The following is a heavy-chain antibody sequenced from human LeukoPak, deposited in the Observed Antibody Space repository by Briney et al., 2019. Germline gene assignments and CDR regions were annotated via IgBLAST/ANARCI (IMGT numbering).Heavy chain of an antibody. CDR1: GFTFSSYA. V-gene: IGHV3-23*01. CDR2: ISGSGGST. Sequence: GGSLRLSCAASGFTFSSYAMSWVRQAPGKGLEWVSAISGSGGSTYYADSVKGRFTISRDNSKNTLYPQKNSLRAEDTAVYYCAKGGGTTVTTPEYFQHWGQGTLVTVSS. CDR3: AKGGGTTVTTPEYFQH. D-gene: IGHD4-17*01. J-gene: IGHJ1*01.